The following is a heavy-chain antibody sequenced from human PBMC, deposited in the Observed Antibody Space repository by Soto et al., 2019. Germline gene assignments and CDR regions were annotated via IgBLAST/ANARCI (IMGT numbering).Heavy chain of an antibody. Sequence: GSSLTISCEASVYTVSKYWIAWVHQMPGKGLEVVGIVYPGDSDTRYSPSFQGQVTISVDTSTSTAYMQWNSLKASDSAMYYCARRPKDDSGSSPYYYYGMDVWGQGTTVTVSS. D-gene: IGHD3-3*01. J-gene: IGHJ6*02. CDR2: VYPGDSDT. CDR3: ARRPKDDSGSSPYYYYGMDV. CDR1: VYTVSKYW. V-gene: IGHV5-51*07.